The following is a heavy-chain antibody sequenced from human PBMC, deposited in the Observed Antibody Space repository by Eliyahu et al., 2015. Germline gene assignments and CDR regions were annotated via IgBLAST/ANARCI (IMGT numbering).Heavy chain of an antibody. J-gene: IGHJ4*02. V-gene: IGHV4-39*01. Sequence: QLQLQESGPGLVKPSETLSLTCTVSSGSXSSDTYYXGWVRQPPGKGLEWIGIMYHSGTTYYHPSLTSGVTVFVDTSKNQFSLRLRSVTAADTAVYYCALSQGFCSGGNCYSPGPFDSWGQGTLVTVSS. CDR2: MYHSGTT. CDR3: ALSQGFCSGGNCYSPGPFDS. D-gene: IGHD2-15*01. CDR1: SGSXSSDTYY.